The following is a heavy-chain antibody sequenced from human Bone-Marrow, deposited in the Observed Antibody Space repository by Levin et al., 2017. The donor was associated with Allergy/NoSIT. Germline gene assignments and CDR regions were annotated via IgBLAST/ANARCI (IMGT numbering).Heavy chain of an antibody. J-gene: IGHJ6*02. V-gene: IGHV1-2*02. CDR1: GYTFTDYP. CDR3: ARDVGRDLKGFYGLDV. CDR2: INAHSGGT. Sequence: PQASVKVSCNASGYTFTDYPLHWVRQAPGQGLEWMGRINAHSGGTNYARNLQGRVTMTRDTSISTAYMELSRLRSDDTAVYYCARDVGRDLKGFYGLDVWGQGTTVTVSS.